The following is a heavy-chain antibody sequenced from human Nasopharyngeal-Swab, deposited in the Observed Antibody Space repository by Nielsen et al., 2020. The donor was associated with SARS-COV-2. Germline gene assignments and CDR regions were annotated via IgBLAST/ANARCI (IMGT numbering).Heavy chain of an antibody. CDR1: GFTFSSYA. J-gene: IGHJ3*02. CDR2: ISGSGGCT. V-gene: IGHV3-23*01. CDR3: AKGWQWLVRDAFDI. Sequence: GESLKISCAASGFTFSSYAMSWVRQAPGKGLEWVSAISGSGGCTYYADSVKGRFTISRDNSKNTLYLQMNSLRAEDTAVYYCAKGWQWLVRDAFDIWGQGTMVTVSS. D-gene: IGHD6-19*01.